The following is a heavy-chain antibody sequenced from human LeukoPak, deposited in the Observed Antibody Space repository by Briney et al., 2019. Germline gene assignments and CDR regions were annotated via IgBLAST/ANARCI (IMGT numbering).Heavy chain of an antibody. CDR2: INPNSGGT. V-gene: IGHV1-2*02. CDR1: GYTFTSYY. D-gene: IGHD5-12*01. J-gene: IGHJ4*02. CDR3: ARERHIVATSPTPDFDY. Sequence: ASVKVSRKASGYTFTSYYMHWVRQAPGQGLEWMGWINPNSGGTNYAQKFQGRVTMTRDTSISTAYMELSRLRSDDTAVYYCARERHIVATSPTPDFDYWGQGTLVTVSS.